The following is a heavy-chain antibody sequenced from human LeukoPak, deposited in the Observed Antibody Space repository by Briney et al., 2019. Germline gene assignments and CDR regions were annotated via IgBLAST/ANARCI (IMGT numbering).Heavy chain of an antibody. CDR2: IYSGGST. J-gene: IGHJ4*02. V-gene: IGHV3-66*02. CDR3: TRDAGSWTDFDT. Sequence: PGGSLRLSCAASGFTVSSNYMSWVRQAPGKGLEWVSVIYSGGSTYYADSVKGRFTISRDNSKNTLYLQMNSLTTEDTAVYYCTRDAGSWTDFDTGARGPWSPSPQ. CDR1: GFTVSSNY. D-gene: IGHD6-13*01.